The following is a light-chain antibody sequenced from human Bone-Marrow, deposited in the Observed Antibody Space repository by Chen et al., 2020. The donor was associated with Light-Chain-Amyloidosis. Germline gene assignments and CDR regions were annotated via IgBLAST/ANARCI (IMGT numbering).Light chain of an antibody. CDR3: ATWDGSLSGVV. Sequence: QSALTQPRSVSGSPGQSVTISCTGTSSDVGAYNYVSWYQQHPGKAPKLIIYDIRGRPSGVPDRFSCSEYGNTASLTIRGLRSEDEADYHCATWDGSLSGVVFGGGTKVTVL. CDR1: SSDVGAYNY. J-gene: IGLJ2*01. V-gene: IGLV2-11*01. CDR2: DIR.